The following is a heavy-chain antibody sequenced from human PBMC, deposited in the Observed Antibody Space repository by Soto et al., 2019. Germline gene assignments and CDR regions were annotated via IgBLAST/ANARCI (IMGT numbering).Heavy chain of an antibody. V-gene: IGHV4-30-2*01. CDR1: GGSISSGGYS. CDR3: ARASTTVTTLDY. J-gene: IGHJ4*02. CDR2: IYHSGST. D-gene: IGHD4-17*01. Sequence: SETLSLTCAVSGGSISSGGYSWSWIRQPPGKGLEWIGYIYHSGSTYYNPSLKSRVTISVDRSKNQFSLKLSSVTAADTAVYYCARASTTVTTLDYWGQGTLVTVSA.